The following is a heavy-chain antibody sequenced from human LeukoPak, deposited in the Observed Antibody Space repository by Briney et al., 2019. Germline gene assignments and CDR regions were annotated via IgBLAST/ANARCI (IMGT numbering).Heavy chain of an antibody. CDR3: ARTPSNTWTNWFDP. V-gene: IGHV3-23*01. J-gene: IGHJ5*02. D-gene: IGHD6-13*01. CDR2: ISGSGDST. Sequence: GGSLRLSCAASGFTFTSYAMNWVRRAPGKGLEWVSAISGSGDSTYYADSVKGRFTISRDNAKNSLYLQMNSLRAEDTAVYYCARTPSNTWTNWFDPWGQGTLVIVSS. CDR1: GFTFTSYA.